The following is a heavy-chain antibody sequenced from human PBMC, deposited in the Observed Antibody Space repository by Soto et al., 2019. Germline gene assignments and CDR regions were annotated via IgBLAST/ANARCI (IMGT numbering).Heavy chain of an antibody. CDR1: GGTFSSYA. CDR3: ATSPTVYYGMDV. Sequence: SVKVSCKASGGTFSSYAISWVRQAPGQGLEWMGGIIPIFGTANYAQKFQGRVTITADKSTSTAYMEPSSLRSEDTAMYYCATSPTVYYGMDVWGQGTTVTVSS. V-gene: IGHV1-69*06. J-gene: IGHJ6*02. CDR2: IIPIFGTA. D-gene: IGHD4-17*01.